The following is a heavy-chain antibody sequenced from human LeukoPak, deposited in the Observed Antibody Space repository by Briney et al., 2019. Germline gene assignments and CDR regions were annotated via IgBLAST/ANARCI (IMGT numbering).Heavy chain of an antibody. J-gene: IGHJ4*02. Sequence: GKSLRLSCSASGFTFSDYTMHWVRQAPGKGLEWVAVTSYDESNKYYADSVKGRFTISRDNSKKTLYLQMNSLRDEDTAIYYCARVVVSSSSDYFDYWGQGTLVIVSS. D-gene: IGHD6-6*01. CDR3: ARVVVSSSSDYFDY. CDR1: GFTFSDYT. CDR2: TSYDESNK. V-gene: IGHV3-30*04.